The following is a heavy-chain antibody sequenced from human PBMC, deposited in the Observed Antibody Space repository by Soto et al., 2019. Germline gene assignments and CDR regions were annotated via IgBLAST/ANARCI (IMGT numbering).Heavy chain of an antibody. D-gene: IGHD6-13*01. CDR3: AKDIFRTSWSSFGY. V-gene: IGHV3-9*01. CDR1: GFTFDDYA. CDR2: ISWDSDNI. Sequence: PGGSLRLSCAASGFTFDDYAMHWVRQAPGKGLEWVSAISWDSDNIDYADSVKGRFTISRDNAKNSLYLQMNSLKTEDTAFYYCAKDIFRTSWSSFGYWGQGTLVTVSS. J-gene: IGHJ4*02.